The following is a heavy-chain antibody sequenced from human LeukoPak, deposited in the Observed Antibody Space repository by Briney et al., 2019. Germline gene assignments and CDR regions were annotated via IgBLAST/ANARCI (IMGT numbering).Heavy chain of an antibody. CDR2: IYYSGST. V-gene: IGHV4-59*12. J-gene: IGHJ4*02. Sequence: SETLSLTCTVSGGSISNYYWSWIRQPPGKGLEWIANIYYSGSTYYNASLKSRVTISVDTSKNQFSLKLRSVTAADTAVYYCARLYGNYQNYFDYWGQGTLVTVSS. D-gene: IGHD1-7*01. CDR1: GGSISNYY. CDR3: ARLYGNYQNYFDY.